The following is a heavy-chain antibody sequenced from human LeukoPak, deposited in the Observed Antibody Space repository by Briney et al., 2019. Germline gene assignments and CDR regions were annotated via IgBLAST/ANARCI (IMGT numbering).Heavy chain of an antibody. J-gene: IGHJ6*03. Sequence: SVPVSRAASGFTFNRYAISWVRQAPGQGQEWVSAISGSAGSTHYAPPVQGRFNISRDNSKNTLYLEMNSLRAEDTVVYYCATYYDFWSAVGYYYYYYMDVWGKGTTVTVSS. D-gene: IGHD3-3*01. V-gene: IGHV3-23*01. CDR2: ISGSAGST. CDR3: ATYYDFWSAVGYYYYYYMDV. CDR1: GFTFNRYA.